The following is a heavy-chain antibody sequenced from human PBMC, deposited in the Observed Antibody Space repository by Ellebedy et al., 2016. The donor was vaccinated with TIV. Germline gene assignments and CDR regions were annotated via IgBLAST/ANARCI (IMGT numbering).Heavy chain of an antibody. V-gene: IGHV3-23*01. D-gene: IGHD3-22*01. Sequence: GESLKISCAASGFTFSSYAMSWVRQAPGKGLEWVSAISGSGGSTYYADSVKGRFTISRDNSKNTLYLQMNSLRAEDTAVYYCAKDRQRDYYDSSGYFRGDFDYWGQGTLVTVSS. CDR1: GFTFSSYA. CDR3: AKDRQRDYYDSSGYFRGDFDY. CDR2: ISGSGGST. J-gene: IGHJ4*02.